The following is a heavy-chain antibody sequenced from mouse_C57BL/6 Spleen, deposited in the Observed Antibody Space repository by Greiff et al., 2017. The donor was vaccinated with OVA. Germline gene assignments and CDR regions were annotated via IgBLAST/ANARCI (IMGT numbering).Heavy chain of an antibody. V-gene: IGHV1-62-2*01. J-gene: IGHJ3*01. CDR2: FYPGGGSI. CDR1: GYTFTEYT. Sequence: QVQLKESGAELVKPGASVKLSCTASGYTFTEYTIHWVKQRSGQGLEWIGWFYPGGGSIKYNQKFKDKATLTADKSSSTVYMELSRLTSEDSAVYFCARHEGSTAQVPWFAYWGQGTLVTVSA. CDR3: ARHEGSTAQVPWFAY. D-gene: IGHD3-2*02.